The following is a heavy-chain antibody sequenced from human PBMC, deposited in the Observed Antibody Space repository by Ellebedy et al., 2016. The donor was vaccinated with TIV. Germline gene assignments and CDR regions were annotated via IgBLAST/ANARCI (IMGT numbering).Heavy chain of an antibody. CDR3: ATTDDLYGMDV. J-gene: IGHJ6*02. D-gene: IGHD1-1*01. CDR2: IYYSGRT. V-gene: IGHV4-59*01. Sequence: MPSETLSLTCTVSGGSISSYYWSWIRQPPGKGLAWIGYIYYSGRTNYNPSLKSRVTISVDTSKNQFSLKLSSVTAADTAVYFCATTDDLYGMDVWGQGPRSPSP. CDR1: GGSISSYY.